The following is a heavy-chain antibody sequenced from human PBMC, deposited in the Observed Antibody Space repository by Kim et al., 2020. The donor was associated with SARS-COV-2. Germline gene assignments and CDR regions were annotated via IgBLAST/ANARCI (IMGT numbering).Heavy chain of an antibody. CDR2: INHSGST. CDR3: ARDERAAELYYYGMDV. J-gene: IGHJ6*02. D-gene: IGHD6-13*01. CDR1: GGSLSGYY. V-gene: IGHV4-34*01. Sequence: SETLSLTCAVYGGSLSGYYWSWIRQPPGKGLEWIGEINHSGSTNYNPSLKSRVTISVDTSKNQFSLKLSSVTAADTAVYYCARDERAAELYYYGMDVWGQGTTVTVSS.